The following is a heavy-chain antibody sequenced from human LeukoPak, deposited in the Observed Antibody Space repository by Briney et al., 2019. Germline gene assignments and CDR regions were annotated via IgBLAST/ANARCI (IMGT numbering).Heavy chain of an antibody. Sequence: PGGSLRLSCAASGFTFSGFAMSWVRQAPGTGLEWVSAISDGGGSINYADSVKGRFTISRDNSKNTLYLQMNSLRAEDTAVYYCARDRNHLYCTNGVCPHSNWFDPWGQGTLVTVSS. CDR1: GFTFSGFA. CDR2: ISDGGGSI. V-gene: IGHV3-23*01. D-gene: IGHD2-8*01. CDR3: ARDRNHLYCTNGVCPHSNWFDP. J-gene: IGHJ5*02.